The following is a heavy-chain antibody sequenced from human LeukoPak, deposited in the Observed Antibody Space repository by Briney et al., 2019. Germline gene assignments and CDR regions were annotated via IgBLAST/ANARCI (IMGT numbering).Heavy chain of an antibody. D-gene: IGHD3-10*01. V-gene: IGHV4-4*07. CDR1: GGSIRSYY. Sequence: SETLSLTCSVSGGSIRSYYWSWIRQPAGKGLEWIGRIYTSGSTNYNPSLKSRVTMSVDTSKNQFSLKLSSVTAADTAVYYCARGTDVWFGESLFDYWGQGTLVTVSS. J-gene: IGHJ4*02. CDR2: IYTSGST. CDR3: ARGTDVWFGESLFDY.